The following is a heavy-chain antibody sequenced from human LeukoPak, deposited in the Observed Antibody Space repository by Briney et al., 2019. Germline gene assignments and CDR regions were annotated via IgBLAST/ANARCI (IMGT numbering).Heavy chain of an antibody. D-gene: IGHD3-10*01. CDR1: GGSFSGYY. J-gene: IGHJ6*02. V-gene: IGHV4-34*01. CDR2: INHSGST. Sequence: SETLSLTCAVYGGSFSGYYWSWIRQPPGKGLEWIGEINHSGSTNYNPSLKSRVTISVDTSKNQFSLKLSSVTAADTAVYYCASAMMVRGPSVYYYGMDVWGQGTTVTVSS. CDR3: ASAMMVRGPSVYYYGMDV.